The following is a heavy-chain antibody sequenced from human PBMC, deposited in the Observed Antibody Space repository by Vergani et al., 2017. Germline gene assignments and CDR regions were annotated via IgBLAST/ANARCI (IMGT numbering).Heavy chain of an antibody. CDR2: IIPIFGTA. V-gene: IGHV1-69*01. CDR3: ACRYYYDSSGYYYYGMDV. D-gene: IGHD3-22*01. J-gene: IGHJ6*02. CDR1: GGTFSSYA. Sequence: QVQLVQSGAEVKKPGSSVKVSCKASGGTFSSYAISWVRQAPGQGLEWMGGIIPIFGTANYAQKFQGRVTITADESTSTAYMELSSLRSEDTAVYYCACRYYYDSSGYYYYGMDVWGQGTTVTVSS.